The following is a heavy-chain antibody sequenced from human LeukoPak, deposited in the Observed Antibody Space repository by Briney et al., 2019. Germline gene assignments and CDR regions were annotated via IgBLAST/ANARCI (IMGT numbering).Heavy chain of an antibody. Sequence: PGRSLRLSCAASGFTFSSYAMHWVRQAPGKGLEWVAVMSYDGSNKYYADSVKGRFTISRDNSKNTLYLQMNSLRAEDTAVYYCARERYAGYYLDYWGQGTLVTVSS. CDR3: ARERYAGYYLDY. D-gene: IGHD3-16*01. CDR1: GFTFSSYA. J-gene: IGHJ4*02. V-gene: IGHV3-30-3*01. CDR2: MSYDGSNK.